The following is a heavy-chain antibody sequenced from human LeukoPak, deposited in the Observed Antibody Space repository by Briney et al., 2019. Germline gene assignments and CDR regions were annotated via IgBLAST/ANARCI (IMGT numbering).Heavy chain of an antibody. CDR2: IWYDGSKK. Sequence: GGSLRLSCAASGFTFNSYGMHWVRQAPGKGLEWVAVIWYDGSKKYYVDSVKGRFTISRDNSKNTLYLQMNSLRAEDTAVYYCARKDGDNYRGFDYWGQGTLVTVSS. CDR1: GFTFNSYG. V-gene: IGHV3-33*01. CDR3: ARKDGDNYRGFDY. D-gene: IGHD4-23*01. J-gene: IGHJ4*02.